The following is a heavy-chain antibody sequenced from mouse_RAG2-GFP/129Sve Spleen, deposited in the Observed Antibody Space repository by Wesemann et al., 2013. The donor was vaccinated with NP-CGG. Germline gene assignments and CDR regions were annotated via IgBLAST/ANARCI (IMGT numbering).Heavy chain of an antibody. J-gene: IGHJ2*01. CDR3: ARRDYDEDY. Sequence: QVQLQQPGAELVKPGASVKLSCKASGYTFTSYWMHWVKQRPGQGLEWIGEINPSNGRTNYNEKFKSKATLTVDKSSSTAYMQLSSLTSEDSAVYYCARRDYDEDYWGQGTTLTVSS. V-gene: IGHV1S81*02. CDR1: GYTFTSYW. CDR2: INPSNGRT. D-gene: IGHD2-4*01.